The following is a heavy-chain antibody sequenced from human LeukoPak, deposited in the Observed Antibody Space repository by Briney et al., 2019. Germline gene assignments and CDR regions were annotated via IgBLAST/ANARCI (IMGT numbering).Heavy chain of an antibody. Sequence: PGGSLRLSCAASGFTFSSYAMSWVRQAPGKGLEWVSTINDSGGYTYYGDSVKGRFTISRDNSKNTLYLQMNSLRVEDTAVYYCEGLPAAAAVWLDPWGQGTLVTVSS. J-gene: IGHJ5*02. D-gene: IGHD6-13*01. CDR3: EGLPAAAAVWLDP. V-gene: IGHV3-23*01. CDR2: INDSGGYT. CDR1: GFTFSSYA.